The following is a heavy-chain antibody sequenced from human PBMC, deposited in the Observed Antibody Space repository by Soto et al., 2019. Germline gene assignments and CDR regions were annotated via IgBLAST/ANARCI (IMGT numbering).Heavy chain of an antibody. V-gene: IGHV3-33*01. D-gene: IGHD3-9*01. Sequence: GGSLRLSCAASGFTFSSYGMHWVRQAPGKGLEWVAVIWYDGSNKYYADSVKGRFTISRDNSKNTLYLQMNSLRAEDTAVYYCARDPIRYFDWLYAYYFDYWGQGTLVTVSS. CDR1: GFTFSSYG. CDR2: IWYDGSNK. CDR3: ARDPIRYFDWLYAYYFDY. J-gene: IGHJ4*02.